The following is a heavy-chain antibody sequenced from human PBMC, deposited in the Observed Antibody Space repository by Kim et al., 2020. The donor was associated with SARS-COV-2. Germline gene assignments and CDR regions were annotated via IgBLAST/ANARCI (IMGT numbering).Heavy chain of an antibody. V-gene: IGHV4-38-2*02. J-gene: IGHJ5*02. Sequence: SETLSLTCTVSGYSISSGYYWGWIRQPPGKGLEWIGSIYHSGSTYYNPSLKSRVTISVDTSKNQFSLKLSSVTAADTAVYYCARDGLDTWFGELLYIPDTKGNWFDPWGQGTLVTVSS. D-gene: IGHD3-10*01. CDR2: IYHSGST. CDR1: GYSISSGYY. CDR3: ARDGLDTWFGELLYIPDTKGNWFDP.